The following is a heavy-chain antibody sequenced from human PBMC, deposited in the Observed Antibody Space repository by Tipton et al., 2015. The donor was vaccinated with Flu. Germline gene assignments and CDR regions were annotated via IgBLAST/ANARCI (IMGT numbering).Heavy chain of an antibody. CDR1: GFTFSNYA. Sequence: SLRLSCAASGFTFSNYAMSWVRQAPGKGLEWVSVIYSGGSTYYADSVKGRFTISRDNSKNTLYLQMNSLRAEDTAVYYCASSGSYWMMFDYWGQGTLVTVSS. J-gene: IGHJ4*02. CDR3: ASSGSYWMMFDY. D-gene: IGHD3-10*01. V-gene: IGHV3-53*01. CDR2: IYSGGST.